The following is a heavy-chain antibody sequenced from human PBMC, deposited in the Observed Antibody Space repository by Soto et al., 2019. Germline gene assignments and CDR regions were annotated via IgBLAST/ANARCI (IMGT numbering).Heavy chain of an antibody. CDR2: ITAHYGNT. D-gene: IGHD3-3*01. CDR1: GYTFSNYA. CDR3: ARDAPYDDFWSGVMELYYYGMDV. V-gene: IGHV1-18*01. Sequence: ASVKVSCKASGYTFSNYAISWVRQAPGQGLEWMGWITAHYGNTKYAQKFQAGVTMTTDTSTSTASMELRSLTSDDTAVYYCARDAPYDDFWSGVMELYYYGMDVWGQGTTVTV. J-gene: IGHJ6*02.